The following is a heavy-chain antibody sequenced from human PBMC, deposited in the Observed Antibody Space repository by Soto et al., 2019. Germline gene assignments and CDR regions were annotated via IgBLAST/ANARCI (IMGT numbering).Heavy chain of an antibody. CDR3: AKDVEGGSLFRGAFDY. D-gene: IGHD1-26*01. J-gene: IGHJ4*01. CDR2: ISASGGAT. CDR1: RFTFTSYA. V-gene: IGHV3-23*01. Sequence: EVELLESGGGLVQPGGSLRLSCVASRFTFTSYAMSWVRQAPGKGLEWVAAISASGGATIHADSVKGRLTISRDNSKNTLYLQVNSLGAEDTAVYYCAKDVEGGSLFRGAFDYWGHGTQVTVSS.